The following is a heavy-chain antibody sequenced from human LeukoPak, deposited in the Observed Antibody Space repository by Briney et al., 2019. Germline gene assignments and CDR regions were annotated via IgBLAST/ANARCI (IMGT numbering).Heavy chain of an antibody. CDR1: GGSISSYY. D-gene: IGHD3-22*01. Sequence: NPSATLSLTCTVSGGSISSYYWSWIRQPPGKGLEWVGYIHYSGSTDYNPSLKSRLTLLVDTSKNQFSLRLSSVTAADTAVYFCARRTFDTSGYYPDWGQGTLVTVSS. V-gene: IGHV4-59*01. CDR2: IHYSGST. CDR3: ARRTFDTSGYYPD. J-gene: IGHJ4*02.